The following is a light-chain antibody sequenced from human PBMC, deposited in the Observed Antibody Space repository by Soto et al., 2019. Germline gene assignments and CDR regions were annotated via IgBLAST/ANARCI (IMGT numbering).Light chain of an antibody. CDR3: QQSYSTPPWT. CDR1: QSIVSY. J-gene: IGKJ1*01. CDR2: AAS. Sequence: DLQISHSPSALSASVGDRVTITCRARQSIVSYLNWYLQKPGKAPELLIYAASTLQSGVPSRFSGSGSGTELSLTISSLQPEDVATYVFQQSYSTPPWTFCHGTK. V-gene: IGKV1-39*01.